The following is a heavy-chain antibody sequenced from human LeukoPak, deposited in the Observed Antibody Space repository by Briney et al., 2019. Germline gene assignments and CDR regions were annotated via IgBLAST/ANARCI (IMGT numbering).Heavy chain of an antibody. V-gene: IGHV4-34*01. Sequence: PSETLSLTCVVYGGSFRSYYWSWIRQTPGKGLEWVGEINHRGSTNYNPSLMSRVTLSVDTSKNQFSLQLSSVTAADTAVYYCARINSAPDFWGQGTLVTVSS. D-gene: IGHD1-26*01. J-gene: IGHJ4*02. CDR1: GGSFRSYY. CDR3: ARINSAPDF. CDR2: INHRGST.